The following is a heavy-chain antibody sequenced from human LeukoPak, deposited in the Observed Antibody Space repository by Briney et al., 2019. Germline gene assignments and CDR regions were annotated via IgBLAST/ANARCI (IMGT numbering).Heavy chain of an antibody. V-gene: IGHV4-34*01. CDR1: GGSFSGYY. CDR3: ARGWELPDY. J-gene: IGHJ4*02. D-gene: IGHD1-26*01. Sequence: SETLSLTCAVYGGSFSGYYWSWIRQPPGKGLEWIGEINHSGSTNYNPSLKSRVTISVDTSKNQFSLKLSSVTAADTAVYYCARGWELPDYWGQGTLVSVSS. CDR2: INHSGST.